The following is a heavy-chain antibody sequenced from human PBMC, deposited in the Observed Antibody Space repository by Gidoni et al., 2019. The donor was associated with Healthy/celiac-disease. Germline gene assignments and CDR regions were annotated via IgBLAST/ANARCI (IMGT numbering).Heavy chain of an antibody. CDR1: GFTFISYA. V-gene: IGHV3-23*01. CDR2: ISGSGGST. CDR3: AKGGKDYDFWSCYYMDV. Sequence: EVQLLESGGGLLQPGGSLRLSCAASGFTFISYAMSWVRQATGKGLEWVSAISGSGGSTYYADSVKGRFTIARDNSKNTLYLQMNSLRAEDTAVYYCAKGGKDYDFWSCYYMDVWGKGTTVTVSS. D-gene: IGHD3-3*01. J-gene: IGHJ6*03.